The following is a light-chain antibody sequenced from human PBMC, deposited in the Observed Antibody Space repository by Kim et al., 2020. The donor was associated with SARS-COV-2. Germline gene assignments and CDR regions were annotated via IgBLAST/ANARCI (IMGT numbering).Light chain of an antibody. CDR3: QVCDSTTTV. V-gene: IGLV3-1*01. J-gene: IGLJ2*01. Sequence: SYELTQPPSVSVSPGQTASITCSGDRSGNKYVCWYQQKPGQSPVVVMYQDERRPSGIPERFSGSNSGNTATLTISGTQAMDEADYYCQVCDSTTTVFGGGTQLTVL. CDR1: RSGNKY. CDR2: QDE.